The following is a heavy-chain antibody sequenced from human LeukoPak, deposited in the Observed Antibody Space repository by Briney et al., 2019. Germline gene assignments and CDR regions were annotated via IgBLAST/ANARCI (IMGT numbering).Heavy chain of an antibody. CDR2: ISAYNGNT. Sequence: GASVKVSCKASGYTFTSYGISWVRQAPGQGLEWMGWISAYNGNTNYAQKLQGRVTMTTDTSTCTAYMELRSLRSDDTAVYYCARYSSSSGYFYYYYMDVWGKGTTVTVSS. CDR1: GYTFTSYG. CDR3: ARYSSSSGYFYYYYMDV. V-gene: IGHV1-18*01. J-gene: IGHJ6*03. D-gene: IGHD6-6*01.